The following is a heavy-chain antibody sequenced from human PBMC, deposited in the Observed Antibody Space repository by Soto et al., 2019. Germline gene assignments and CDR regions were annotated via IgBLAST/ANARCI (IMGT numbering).Heavy chain of an antibody. J-gene: IGHJ4*02. CDR2: ISSNGGST. V-gene: IGHV3-64D*08. CDR1: GFTFSSYA. D-gene: IGHD6-19*01. CDR3: VIDWNGPSIAVAGTSYFDS. Sequence: PGGSLRLSCSASGFTFSSYAMHWVRQAPGKGLDYVSAISSNGGSTYYADSVKGRFTISRDNSKNTLYLQMSSLRAEDTAVYYCVIDWNGPSIAVAGTSYFDSWGQGTLVTVSS.